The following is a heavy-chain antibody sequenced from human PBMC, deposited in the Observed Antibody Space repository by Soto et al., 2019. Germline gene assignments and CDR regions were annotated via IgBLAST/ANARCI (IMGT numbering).Heavy chain of an antibody. J-gene: IGHJ4*02. Sequence: GGSLRLSCSASGFTFSSYAMHWVRQAPGKGLEWVAVISYDGSNKYYADSVKGRFTISRDNSKNTLYLQMNSLRAEDTAVYYCAKSTYYYDSSGYDYWGQGTLVTVSS. D-gene: IGHD3-22*01. CDR3: AKSTYYYDSSGYDY. CDR1: GFTFSSYA. CDR2: ISYDGSNK. V-gene: IGHV3-30*18.